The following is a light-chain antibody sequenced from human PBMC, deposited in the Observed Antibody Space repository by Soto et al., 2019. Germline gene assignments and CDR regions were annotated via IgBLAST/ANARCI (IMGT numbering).Light chain of an antibody. CDR3: NSYTSSSSYV. CDR2: DVS. CDR1: SSDAGGYNY. V-gene: IGLV2-14*01. Sequence: QSALTQPASVSGSPGQSITISCTGTSSDAGGYNYVSWYQQHPGKAPKPMIYDVSNRPSGVSNRFSGSKSGNTASLTISGLQAEDEADYYCNSYTSSSSYVFGTGTKVTVL. J-gene: IGLJ1*01.